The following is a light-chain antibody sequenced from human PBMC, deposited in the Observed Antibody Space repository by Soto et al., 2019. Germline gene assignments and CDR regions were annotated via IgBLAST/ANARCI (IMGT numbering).Light chain of an antibody. V-gene: IGKV1-27*01. CDR1: QDISYY. CDR3: QQYYSYPLT. J-gene: IGKJ4*01. Sequence: DIQMNEPPASLSASVGDRVIITCRANQDISYYLAWYQQKQGKVPKLLIYGASTLQSGVSSRFSGSGSGTDFTLTISCLQSEDFATYYCQQYYSYPLTFGGGTKVDIK. CDR2: GAS.